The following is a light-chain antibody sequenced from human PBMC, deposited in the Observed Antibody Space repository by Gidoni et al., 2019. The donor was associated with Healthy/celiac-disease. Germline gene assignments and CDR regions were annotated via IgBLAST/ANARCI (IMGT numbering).Light chain of an antibody. CDR1: QSISSY. J-gene: IGKJ4*01. CDR2: TAS. V-gene: IGKV1-39*01. Sequence: DIQLPQPPSSLSAAVGDRVTTTCRASQSISSYLNWYQQKPGKAAKLLIYTASSLQSGFPSRCSGSGSWTDFTLTISSLQPEDFATYYCQQSYSFHTFGEGTKVEIK. CDR3: QQSYSFHT.